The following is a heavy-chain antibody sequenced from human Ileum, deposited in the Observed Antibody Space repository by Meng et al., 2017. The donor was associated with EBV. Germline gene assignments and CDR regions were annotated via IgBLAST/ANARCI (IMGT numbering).Heavy chain of an antibody. CDR3: ATRVAAVKYYFDY. J-gene: IGHJ4*02. Sequence: EARGSGPGLVNPSESLSLTCPVSGGSISNENDYWGWIRQPPGKGLEWIGSMYYSGSTYYNPSLKSRVTMSLDTSKNQFSLQLTSVTAADTALYYCATRVAAVKYYFDYWGQGTLVTVSS. D-gene: IGHD6-19*01. CDR2: MYYSGST. CDR1: GGSISNENDY. V-gene: IGHV4-39*07.